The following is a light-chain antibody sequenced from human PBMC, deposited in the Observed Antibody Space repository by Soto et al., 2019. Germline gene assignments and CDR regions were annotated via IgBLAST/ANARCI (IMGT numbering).Light chain of an antibody. CDR3: QQSYSTPRT. Sequence: DIQMTQPPSSLSASVGDRVTITCRASQSISNYLNWYQQKPGKAPKLLMYAASSLQSGVPSRFGGSGSGTDFTLTISSLQPEDFATYYCQQSYSTPRTFGQGTKVEIK. J-gene: IGKJ1*01. CDR2: AAS. CDR1: QSISNY. V-gene: IGKV1-39*01.